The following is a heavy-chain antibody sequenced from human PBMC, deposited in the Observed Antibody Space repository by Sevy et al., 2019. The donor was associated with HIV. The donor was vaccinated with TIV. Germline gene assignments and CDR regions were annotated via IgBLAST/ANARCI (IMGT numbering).Heavy chain of an antibody. V-gene: IGHV3-30*04. CDR1: GFTFSSYA. CDR2: ISYDGSNK. CDR3: ARDFTTYSSGWYNAFDI. D-gene: IGHD6-19*01. J-gene: IGHJ3*02. Sequence: GGSLILSCAASGFTFSSYAMHWVRQAPGKGLEWVAVISYDGSNKYYADSVKGRFTISRDNSKNTLYLQMNSLRAEDTAVYYCARDFTTYSSGWYNAFDIWGQGTMVTVSS.